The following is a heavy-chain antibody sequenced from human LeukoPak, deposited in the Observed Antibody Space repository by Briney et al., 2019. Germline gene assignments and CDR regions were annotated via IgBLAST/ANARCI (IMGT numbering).Heavy chain of an antibody. J-gene: IGHJ4*02. D-gene: IGHD2-15*01. Sequence: GGSLRLSCAASGFTFSSYNMNWVRQAPGKGLEWVSSISGSSSYIYYADSVKGRFTISRDNAKNSLFLQMNSLRAEDTAVYYCARARASGRSGFDYWGQGTLVTVSS. V-gene: IGHV3-21*01. CDR3: ARARASGRSGFDY. CDR1: GFTFSSYN. CDR2: ISGSSSYI.